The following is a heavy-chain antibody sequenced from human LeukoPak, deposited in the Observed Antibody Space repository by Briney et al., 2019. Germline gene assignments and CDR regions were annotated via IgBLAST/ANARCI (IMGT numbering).Heavy chain of an antibody. CDR3: AGLYGGNVFDC. D-gene: IGHD4-23*01. CDR2: IYYSGST. V-gene: IGHV4-39*01. J-gene: IGHJ4*02. CDR1: GGSISSNNYY. Sequence: SETLSLTCTVSGGSISSNNYYCAWIRQPPGKGLQWLECIYYSGSTYYNPSLNSRVTISVDTSKNQFSLKLTAVTAADTAVYSCAGLYGGNVFDCWGQGTLVTVSS.